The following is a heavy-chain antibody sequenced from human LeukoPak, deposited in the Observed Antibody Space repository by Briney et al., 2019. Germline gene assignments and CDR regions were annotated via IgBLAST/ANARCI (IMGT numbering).Heavy chain of an antibody. CDR2: INHSGST. CDR3: ARAPPPTYSSGWYRGYYYGMDV. J-gene: IGHJ6*02. D-gene: IGHD6-19*01. V-gene: IGHV4-34*01. CDR1: GGSFSGYY. Sequence: PSETLALTCAVYGGSFSGYYWSWIRQPPGKGLEWIGEINHSGSTNYNPSLKSRVTISVDTSKNQFSLKLSSVTAADTAVYYCARAPPPTYSSGWYRGYYYGMDVWGQGTTVTVSS.